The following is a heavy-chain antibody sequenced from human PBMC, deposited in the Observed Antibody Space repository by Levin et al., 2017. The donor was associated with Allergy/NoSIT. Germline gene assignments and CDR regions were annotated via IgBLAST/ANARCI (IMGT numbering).Heavy chain of an antibody. CDR3: ARHFSDRYYYYYMDV. CDR1: GGSITTSSYY. Sequence: SETLSLTCSVSGGSITTSSYYWAWVRQSPGRGLEWIGSIHNSGSTYYNPSVKSRVTMSVDPSKNQFSLKLLSVTATDTSVYYCARHFSDRYYYYYMDVWGRGTTVTVSS. CDR2: IHNSGST. D-gene: IGHD3-3*01. J-gene: IGHJ6*03. V-gene: IGHV4-39*01.